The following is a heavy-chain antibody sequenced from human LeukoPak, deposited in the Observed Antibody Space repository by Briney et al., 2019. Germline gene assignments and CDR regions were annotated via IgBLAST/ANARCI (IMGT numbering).Heavy chain of an antibody. CDR2: FSGSGGST. D-gene: IGHD3-10*01. Sequence: GGSLRLSCAASGFTFSSYAMSRVRQAPGKGLECISGFSGSGGSTYYADSVKGRFTISRDNSKNTLYLQMNSLRAEDTAVYYCAKHGSGSYYNSNYFDYWGQGTLVTVSS. J-gene: IGHJ4*02. CDR1: GFTFSSYA. V-gene: IGHV3-23*01. CDR3: AKHGSGSYYNSNYFDY.